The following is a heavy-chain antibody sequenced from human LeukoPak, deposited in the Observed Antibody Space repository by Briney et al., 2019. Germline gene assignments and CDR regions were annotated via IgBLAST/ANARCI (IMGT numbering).Heavy chain of an antibody. V-gene: IGHV3-7*04. CDR3: ARDYFYPMDV. CDR1: GFTFRIYW. CDR2: IKHDGSEK. Sequence: GGSLRLSCGASGFTFRIYWMSWVRQAPGKGLEWVANIKHDGSEKYYVDSVKGRFTISRDNAKNSLYLQMNSLRAEDTAVYYCARDYFYPMDVWGQGTTVTVSS. J-gene: IGHJ6*02.